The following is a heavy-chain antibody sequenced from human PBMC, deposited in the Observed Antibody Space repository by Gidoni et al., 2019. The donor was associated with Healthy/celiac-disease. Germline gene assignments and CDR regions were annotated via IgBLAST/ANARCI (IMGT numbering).Heavy chain of an antibody. CDR2: IYYSGST. CDR3: APSVVTATRPPYFDY. D-gene: IGHD2-21*02. J-gene: IGHJ4*02. Sequence: QLQLQESGPGLVKPSETLSLTCTVSGGSISRSSYYWGWIRQPPGKGLEWIGSIYYSGSTYYNPSLKSRVTISVDTSKNQFSLKLSSGTAADTAVYYCAPSVVTATRPPYFDYWGQGTLVTVSS. V-gene: IGHV4-39*07. CDR1: GGSISRSSYY.